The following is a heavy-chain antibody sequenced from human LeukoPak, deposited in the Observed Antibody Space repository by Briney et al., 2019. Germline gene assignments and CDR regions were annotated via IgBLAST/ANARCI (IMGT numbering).Heavy chain of an antibody. V-gene: IGHV1-18*01. CDR3: AREWGRRELLYPDY. Sequence: ASVKVSCKASGYTFTSYGISWVRQAPGQGLEWMGWISAYNGNTNYAQKLQGRITMTTDTSTSTAYMELRSLRSDDTVVYYCAREWGRRELLYPDYWGQGTLVTVSS. J-gene: IGHJ4*02. CDR2: ISAYNGNT. D-gene: IGHD1-26*01. CDR1: GYTFTSYG.